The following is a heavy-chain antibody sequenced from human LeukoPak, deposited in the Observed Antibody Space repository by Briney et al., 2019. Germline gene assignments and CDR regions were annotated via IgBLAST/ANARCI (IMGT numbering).Heavy chain of an antibody. V-gene: IGHV4-34*01. CDR3: ARSYCSGGSFYTAEYFQH. CDR1: GGSFSGYY. CDR2: INHSGST. D-gene: IGHD2-15*01. Sequence: PSETLSLTCAVYGGSFSGYYWSWIRQPPGKGLEWIGEINHSGSTNYNPSLKSRVTISVDTSKNQFSLKLSSVTAADTAVYYCARSYCSGGSFYTAEYFQHWGQGTLVTVSS. J-gene: IGHJ1*01.